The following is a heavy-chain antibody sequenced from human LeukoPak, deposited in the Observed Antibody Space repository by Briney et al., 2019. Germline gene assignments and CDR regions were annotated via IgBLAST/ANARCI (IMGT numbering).Heavy chain of an antibody. CDR2: IYYSGST. Sequence: SETLSLTCTVSGGSISSGDYYWSWIRQPPGKGLEWIGYIYYSGSTYYNPSLKSRVTISVDRSKNQFSLKLSSVTAADTAVYYCARSHCGGDCYGDDAFDIWGQGTMVTVSS. V-gene: IGHV4-30-4*01. D-gene: IGHD2-21*01. J-gene: IGHJ3*02. CDR1: GGSISSGDYY. CDR3: ARSHCGGDCYGDDAFDI.